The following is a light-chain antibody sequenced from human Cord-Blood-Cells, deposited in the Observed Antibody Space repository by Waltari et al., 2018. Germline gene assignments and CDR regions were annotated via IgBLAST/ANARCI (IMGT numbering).Light chain of an antibody. CDR3: SSYAGGYV. J-gene: IGLJ1*01. CDR2: EVS. V-gene: IGLV2-8*01. CDR1: SSDVGGYNY. Sequence: QSALTQPPSASGSPGQSVTIPCTGTSSDVGGYNYVSWYQQHPGKAPNLMIYEVSKRPSGVPDRFSGSKSGNTASLTVSGLQAEDEADYYCSSYAGGYVFGTGTKVTVL.